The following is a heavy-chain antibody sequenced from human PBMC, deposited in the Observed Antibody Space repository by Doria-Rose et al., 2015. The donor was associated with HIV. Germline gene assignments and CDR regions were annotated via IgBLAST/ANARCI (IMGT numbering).Heavy chain of an antibody. J-gene: IGHJ4*02. V-gene: IGHV2-26*01. CDR3: ARIKSSRWYHKYYFDF. CDR1: GVSLSSPGMG. Sequence: SGPVLVKPTETLTLTCTVSGVSLSSPGMGVSWIRQPPGNALGWLANIFSDDERSYKTSLKSRLTIARASSKSQVVLTMTDRDPVDTATYYCARIKSSRWYHKYYFDFWGQGALVIVSA. CDR2: IFSDDER. D-gene: IGHD6-13*01.